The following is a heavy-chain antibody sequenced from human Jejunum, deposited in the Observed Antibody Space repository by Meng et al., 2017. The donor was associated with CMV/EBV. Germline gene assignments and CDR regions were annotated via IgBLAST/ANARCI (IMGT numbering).Heavy chain of an antibody. CDR2: INPNSGDT. CDR1: GYISRGYY. Sequence: SGYISRGYYIRWLRQAPGQGPEWMGWINPNSGDTWSPPKFQGRVTMTSDTSVNTSYMDLNSLTSDDSAVYYCARAGQHFDYYFDSWGQGTLVTVSS. CDR3: ARAGQHFDYYFDS. D-gene: IGHD3-9*01. V-gene: IGHV1-2*02. J-gene: IGHJ4*02.